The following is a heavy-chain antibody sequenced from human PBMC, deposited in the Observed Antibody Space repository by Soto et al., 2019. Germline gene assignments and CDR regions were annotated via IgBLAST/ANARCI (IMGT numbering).Heavy chain of an antibody. CDR3: ARHSGDSYYYDMDV. CDR1: GYTFTGYY. D-gene: IGHD4-17*01. CDR2: INPNSGGT. J-gene: IGHJ6*02. Sequence: ASVKVSCKASGYTFTGYYMHWVRQAPGQGLEWMGWINPNSGGTNYAQKFQGWVTMTRDTSISTAYMELSRLRSDDTAVYYCARHSGDSYYYDMDVWGQGTTVTVSS. V-gene: IGHV1-2*04.